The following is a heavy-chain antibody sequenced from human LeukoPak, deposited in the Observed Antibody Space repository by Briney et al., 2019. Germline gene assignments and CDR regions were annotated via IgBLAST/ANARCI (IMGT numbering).Heavy chain of an antibody. D-gene: IGHD2-2*01. CDR1: GFTFSNYG. J-gene: IGHJ4*02. V-gene: IGHV3-30*02. Sequence: GGPLRLSCAASGFTFSNYGMHWVRQAPGKGLQWVAFIQFDGSNKYYADSVKGRFTISRDNSKNTLYLQMNSLRIEDTAVYYCAKDGYYCSSTSCYLDYWGQGTLVTVSS. CDR3: AKDGYYCSSTSCYLDY. CDR2: IQFDGSNK.